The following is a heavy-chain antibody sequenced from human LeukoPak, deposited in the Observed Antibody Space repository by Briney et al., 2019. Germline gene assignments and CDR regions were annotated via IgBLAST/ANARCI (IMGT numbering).Heavy chain of an antibody. D-gene: IGHD3-16*01. J-gene: IGHJ4*02. CDR3: ARLAAASPGY. Sequence: GGSLRLSCAAFGFTFVAYALHWVRQAPGKGLEWVAVISSDTTNKYYMDSVKGRFTISRDNSKNTLYLQMDSLRLEDTAVYYCARLAAASPGYWGQGTLVTVSS. V-gene: IGHV3-30*10. CDR2: ISSDTTNK. CDR1: GFTFVAYA.